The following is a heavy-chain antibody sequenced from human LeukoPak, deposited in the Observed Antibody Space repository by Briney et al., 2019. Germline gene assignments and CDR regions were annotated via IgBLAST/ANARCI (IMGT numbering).Heavy chain of an antibody. Sequence: SETLSLTCAVYGGSFSGYYWSWIRQPPGKGLEWIGEINHSGSTNYNPSLKSRVTISVDTSKNQFSLKLSSVTAADTAVYYCARWAAADLPGLFDYWGQETLVTVSS. J-gene: IGHJ4*02. CDR3: ARWAAADLPGLFDY. D-gene: IGHD6-13*01. CDR1: GGSFSGYY. CDR2: INHSGST. V-gene: IGHV4-34*01.